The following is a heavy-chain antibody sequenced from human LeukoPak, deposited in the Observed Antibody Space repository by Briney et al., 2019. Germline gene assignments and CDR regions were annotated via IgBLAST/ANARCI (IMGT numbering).Heavy chain of an antibody. CDR2: INPSGGST. J-gene: IGHJ4*02. D-gene: IGHD4-17*01. V-gene: IGHV1-46*01. CDR3: AREGHGDYVVDY. CDR1: GYTFTSYY. Sequence: GASVKVSCKASGYTFTSYYMHWVRQPPGQGLEWMGIINPSGGSTSYAQKFQGRVTMTRDTSTSTVYMELSSLRSEDTAVYYCAREGHGDYVVDYWGQGTLVTVSS.